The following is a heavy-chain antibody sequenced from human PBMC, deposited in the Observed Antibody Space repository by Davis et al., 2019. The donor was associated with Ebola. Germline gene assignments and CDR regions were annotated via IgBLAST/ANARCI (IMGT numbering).Heavy chain of an antibody. J-gene: IGHJ4*02. V-gene: IGHV3-33*06. Sequence: GESLKISCAASGFTFSSYGMHWVRQAPGKGLEWVAVIWYDGSNKYYADSVKGRFTISRDNSKNTLYLQMNSLRAEDTAVYYCAKDRGSGWYADYWGQGTLVTVSS. D-gene: IGHD6-19*01. CDR1: GFTFSSYG. CDR2: IWYDGSNK. CDR3: AKDRGSGWYADY.